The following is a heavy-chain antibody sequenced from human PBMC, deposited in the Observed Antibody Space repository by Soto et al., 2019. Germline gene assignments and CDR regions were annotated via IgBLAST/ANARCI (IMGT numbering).Heavy chain of an antibody. V-gene: IGHV3-15*01. Sequence: GGSLRLSCAASGFTFSNAWMSWVRQAPGKGLEWVGRIKSKTDGGTTDYAAPVKGRFTISRDDSKNTLYLQMNSLKTEDTAAYYCTTTLYPVPKGPDAFDIWGQGTMVTVS. J-gene: IGHJ3*02. D-gene: IGHD2-15*01. CDR1: GFTFSNAW. CDR2: IKSKTDGGTT. CDR3: TTTLYPVPKGPDAFDI.